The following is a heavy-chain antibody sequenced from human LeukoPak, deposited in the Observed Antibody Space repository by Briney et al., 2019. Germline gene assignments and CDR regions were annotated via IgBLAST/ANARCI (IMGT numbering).Heavy chain of an antibody. D-gene: IGHD2-8*01. CDR2: IYYTGDT. J-gene: IGHJ3*01. CDR3: ARGFQWHPKPCVFDV. CDR1: GGSTSSYY. V-gene: IGHV4-59*01. Sequence: SETLSLTCTISGGSTSSYYWSWIRQSPGKGLEWIGDIYYTGDTSDNPSLKSRASISIDTSNNQFSLRLRSVTAADTAVYYCARGFQWHPKPCVFDVWGQGTMVTVSS.